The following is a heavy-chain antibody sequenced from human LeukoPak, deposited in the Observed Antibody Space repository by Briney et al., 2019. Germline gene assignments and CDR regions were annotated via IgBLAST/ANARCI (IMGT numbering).Heavy chain of an antibody. CDR1: GFTFSDYY. CDR3: ARGIQLYSSGWVDY. D-gene: IGHD6-19*01. Sequence: GGSLRLSCAASGFTFSDYYMSWIRQAPGEGLEWVSYISSSGSTIYYADSVKGRFTISRDNAKKSLYLQMNSLRAEDTAVYYCARGIQLYSSGWVDYWGQGTLVTVSS. CDR2: ISSSGSTI. V-gene: IGHV3-11*01. J-gene: IGHJ4*02.